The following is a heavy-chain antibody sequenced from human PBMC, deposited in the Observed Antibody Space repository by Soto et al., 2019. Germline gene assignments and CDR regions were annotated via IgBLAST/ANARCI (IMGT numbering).Heavy chain of an antibody. CDR1: GGSFGSSA. D-gene: IGHD3-16*01. V-gene: IGHV1-69*01. Sequence: QVQLVQSGADVKKPGSSVKVSCKTSGGSFGSSAISWVRQAPAQGLEWMGEIIPVFDKANYAQNFQGRLTITADDLTGTVFMELRSLRSDDTAVYFCARLRRDWGDAFDLWCLGPFVTVSS. CDR3: ARLRRDWGDAFDL. J-gene: IGHJ3*01. CDR2: IIPVFDKA.